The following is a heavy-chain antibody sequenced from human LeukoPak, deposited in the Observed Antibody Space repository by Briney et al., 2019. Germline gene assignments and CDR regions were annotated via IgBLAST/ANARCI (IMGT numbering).Heavy chain of an antibody. CDR3: AKDSKLRSYYCYYAMDV. D-gene: IGHD4-17*01. V-gene: IGHV3-30*18. CDR2: ISYDGSNK. CDR1: GFTFSSYG. Sequence: GGSLRLYCAASGFTFSSYGMHWVRQAPGKGLEWVAVISYDGSNKYYADSVKGRFTISRDNSKNTLYLQMNSLRAEDTAVYYCAKDSKLRSYYCYYAMDVWGKGTTVTVSS. J-gene: IGHJ6*04.